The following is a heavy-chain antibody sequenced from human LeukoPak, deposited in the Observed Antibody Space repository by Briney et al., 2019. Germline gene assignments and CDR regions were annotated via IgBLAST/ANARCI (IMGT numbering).Heavy chain of an antibody. Sequence: GGSLRLSCAASGFTFSDYYMSWIRQAPGKGLEWVSYISSSGSTIYYADSVKGRFTISRDNAKNTLYLQMNSLRAEDTAVYYCAKGSSLVGATTGIDYWGQGTLVTVSS. J-gene: IGHJ4*02. D-gene: IGHD1-26*01. CDR1: GFTFSDYY. CDR2: ISSSGSTI. CDR3: AKGSSLVGATTGIDY. V-gene: IGHV3-11*04.